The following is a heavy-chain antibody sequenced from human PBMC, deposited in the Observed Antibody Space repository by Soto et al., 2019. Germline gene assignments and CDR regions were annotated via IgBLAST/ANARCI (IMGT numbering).Heavy chain of an antibody. J-gene: IGHJ4*02. CDR2: TIPILDVA. Sequence: QVQLVQSGAEVKKPGSSVKVSCKASGGTFSTSTFTWVRQAPGQGLEWMGRTIPILDVADYAQDFQGRATITPDKSTSTAYMELTSLTSKDTAVYYCARDSPIGSTYSGYDAIDSWGQGTLVTVSS. D-gene: IGHD5-12*01. V-gene: IGHV1-69*08. CDR3: ARDSPIGSTYSGYDAIDS. CDR1: GGTFSTST.